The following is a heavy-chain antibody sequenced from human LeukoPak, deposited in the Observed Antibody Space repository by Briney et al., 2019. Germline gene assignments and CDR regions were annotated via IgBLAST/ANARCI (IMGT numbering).Heavy chain of an antibody. CDR2: IYRSGSA. V-gene: IGHV4-38-2*01. J-gene: IGHJ4*02. D-gene: IGHD2-15*01. Sequence: PSETLSLTCAVSGYSISSGYYWGWIRQPPGKGLEWIGRIYRSGSAYYNPSLKRRVTISLDTSKNHFSLKLSSVTAADTAVYYCAGGGSCYSNWGQGTLVTVSS. CDR1: GYSISSGYY. CDR3: AGGGSCYSN.